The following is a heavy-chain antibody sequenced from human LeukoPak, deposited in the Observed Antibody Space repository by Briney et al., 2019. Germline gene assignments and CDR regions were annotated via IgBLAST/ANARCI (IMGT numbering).Heavy chain of an antibody. J-gene: IGHJ6*04. V-gene: IGHV3-48*03. CDR1: GFTFDSYE. D-gene: IGHD3-10*02. CDR2: ISTRGGDK. Sequence: GGSLRLSCAASGFTFDSYEINWVRQAPGKGLEWISYISTRGGDKKYADSVKGRFTISRDNAKKSLYLQMNSLRAEDTAVYYCAELGITMIGGVWGKGTTVTISS. CDR3: AELGITMIGGV.